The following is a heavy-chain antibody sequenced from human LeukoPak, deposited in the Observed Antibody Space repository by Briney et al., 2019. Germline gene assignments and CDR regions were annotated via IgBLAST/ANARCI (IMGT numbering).Heavy chain of an antibody. J-gene: IGHJ6*03. CDR1: GYSISSGYY. Sequence: SETLSLTYTVSGYSISSGYYWGWIRQPPGKGLEWIGSIFHSGSIYHSGSTYYNPSLKSRVTISVDTSKNQFSLKMTSVTAADTALYYCARIYGDYVGSLNTYYMDVWGKGTTVTVSS. D-gene: IGHD4-17*01. CDR3: ARIYGDYVGSLNTYYMDV. CDR2: IYHSGST. V-gene: IGHV4-38-2*02.